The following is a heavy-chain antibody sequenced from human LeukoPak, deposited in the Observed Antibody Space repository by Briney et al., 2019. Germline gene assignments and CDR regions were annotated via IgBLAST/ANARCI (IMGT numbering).Heavy chain of an antibody. Sequence: SVTLSLTCSVSGDSMSYFYWSWIRQAAGKGLEWIGRFSSSGTTDYNASLKSRVTMSVDTSQKHFSLNLRSGGAADTAVYYCASRASTWRTDNWFDSWGQGTLVTVSS. CDR1: GDSMSYFY. CDR3: ASRASTWRTDNWFDS. D-gene: IGHD6-13*01. V-gene: IGHV4-4*07. J-gene: IGHJ5*01. CDR2: FSSSGTT.